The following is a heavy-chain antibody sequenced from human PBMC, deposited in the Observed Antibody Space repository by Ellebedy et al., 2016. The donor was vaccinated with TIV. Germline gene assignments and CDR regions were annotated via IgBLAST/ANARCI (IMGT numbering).Heavy chain of an antibody. V-gene: IGHV3-74*01. Sequence: PGGSLRLSCAASGFTFSRHWMHWVRQAPGKGLVWVSRINSDGSSTSYADSVKGRFTISRDNAKNTLFLQMNSLRAEDTAVYYWARDFSGDAFDIWGQGTMVTVSS. D-gene: IGHD3-10*01. CDR2: INSDGSST. CDR1: GFTFSRHW. CDR3: ARDFSGDAFDI. J-gene: IGHJ3*02.